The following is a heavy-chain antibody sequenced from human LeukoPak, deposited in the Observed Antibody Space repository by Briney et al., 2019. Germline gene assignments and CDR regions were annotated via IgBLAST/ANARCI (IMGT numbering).Heavy chain of an antibody. D-gene: IGHD3-10*01. CDR3: ARSTMVRGVTYYYYYGMDV. J-gene: IGHJ6*04. CDR1: AFTFSSYG. Sequence: GGSPRLSCTASAFTFSSYGMHWVRQAPGKGLEWVAVIWYDGSNKYYADSVKGRFTISRDNSKNTLYLQMNSLRAEDTAVYYCARSTMVRGVTYYYYYGMDVWGKGTTVTVSS. CDR2: IWYDGSNK. V-gene: IGHV3-33*01.